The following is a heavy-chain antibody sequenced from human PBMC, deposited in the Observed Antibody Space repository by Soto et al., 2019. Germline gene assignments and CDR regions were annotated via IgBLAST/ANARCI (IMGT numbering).Heavy chain of an antibody. J-gene: IGHJ6*02. D-gene: IGHD6-13*01. CDR3: ARDRTIAAAGVPYGREV. V-gene: IGHV4-61*01. CDR2: SYYRGST. CDR1: GGSVSSGSYY. Sequence: SETLSLTCTVSGGSVSSGSYYWSWIRQPPGRGLEWIGYSYYRGSTNYNPSLKRRVTISVDTSKNQFSLKLSSVTAADTAVYYCARDRTIAAAGVPYGREVWGQGTTVTVSS.